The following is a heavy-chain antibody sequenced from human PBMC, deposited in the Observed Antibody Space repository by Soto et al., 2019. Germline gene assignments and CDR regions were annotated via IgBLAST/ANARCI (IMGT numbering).Heavy chain of an antibody. CDR2: ISSRGSNI. Sequence: QVQLVESGGGMVKPGGSLRLSCAASGFTFSVYYMSWIRQAPGKGLGWVSYISSRGSNIYYADSVEGRFTISRDNAKNALYLQMNSLRAEDTAVYYCARDCGGDCYGAFDIWGQGTMVTVS. CDR1: GFTFSVYY. J-gene: IGHJ3*02. CDR3: ARDCGGDCYGAFDI. D-gene: IGHD2-21*01. V-gene: IGHV3-11*01.